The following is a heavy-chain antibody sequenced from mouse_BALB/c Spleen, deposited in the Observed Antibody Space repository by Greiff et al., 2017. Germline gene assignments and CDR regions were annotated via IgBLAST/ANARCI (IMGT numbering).Heavy chain of an antibody. CDR3: VRIGLFMDY. V-gene: IGHV2-2-2*01. Sequence: QVQLQQSGPGLVQPSQSLSITCTVSGFSLTSYGVHWVRQSPGKGLEWLGVIWSGGSTDYNAAFISRLSISKDNSKSQVFFKMNSLQADDTAIYYCVRIGLFMDYWGQGTSVTVSS. CDR2: IWSGGST. CDR1: GFSLTSYG. D-gene: IGHD3-3*01. J-gene: IGHJ4*01.